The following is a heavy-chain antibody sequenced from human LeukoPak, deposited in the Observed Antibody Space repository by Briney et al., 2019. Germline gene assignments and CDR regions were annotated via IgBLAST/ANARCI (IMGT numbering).Heavy chain of an antibody. CDR1: GYTFTGYY. J-gene: IGHJ6*03. D-gene: IGHD6-13*01. V-gene: IGHV1-2*02. CDR2: INPNSGGT. CDR3: ARGIRYSSSWYRGDYYYYMDV. Sequence: ASVKVSCKASGYTFTGYYMHWVRQAPGQGLEWMGWINPNSGGTNYAQKFQGRVTMTRDTSISTAYMELSSLRSEDTAVYYCARGIRYSSSWYRGDYYYYMDVWGKGTTVTVSS.